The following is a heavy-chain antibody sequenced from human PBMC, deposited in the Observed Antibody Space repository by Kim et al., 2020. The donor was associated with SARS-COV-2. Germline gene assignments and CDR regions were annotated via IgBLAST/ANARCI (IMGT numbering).Heavy chain of an antibody. J-gene: IGHJ4*02. D-gene: IGHD2-2*02. V-gene: IGHV1-3*01. Sequence: ASVKVSCKASGYTFTSYAMHWVRQPPGQRLEWMGWINAGNGNTKYSQKFQGRVTITRDTSASTAYMELSSLRSEDTAVYYCARESRAGPNCSSTGCYKSRTHSDYFDYWGQGALVTVSS. CDR3: ARESRAGPNCSSTGCYKSRTHSDYFDY. CDR1: GYTFTSYA. CDR2: INAGNGNT.